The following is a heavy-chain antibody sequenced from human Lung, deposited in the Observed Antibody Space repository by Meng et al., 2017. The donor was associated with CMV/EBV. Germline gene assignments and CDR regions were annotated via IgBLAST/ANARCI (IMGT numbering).Heavy chain of an antibody. CDR1: VFSLSTSGVG. J-gene: IGHJ4*02. V-gene: IGHV2-5*02. D-gene: IGHD2-2*01. CDR2: IYWDDDK. CDR3: AHSTGYCSSTSCYQRPFDY. Sequence: QITLKESGPTLVKPTQTLTLTCTFSVFSLSTSGVGVGWIRQPPGKALEWLALIYWDDDKRYSPSLKSRLTITKDTSKNQVVLTMTNMDPVDTATYYCAHSTGYCSSTSCYQRPFDYWGQGTLVTVSS.